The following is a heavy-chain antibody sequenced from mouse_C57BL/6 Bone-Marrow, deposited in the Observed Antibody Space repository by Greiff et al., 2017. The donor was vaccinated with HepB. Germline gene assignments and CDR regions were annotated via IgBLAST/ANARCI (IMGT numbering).Heavy chain of an antibody. V-gene: IGHV1-50*01. CDR1: GYTFTSYW. CDR3: ARRASPRSWVAF. Sequence: QVQLQQPGAELVKPGASVKLSCKASGYTFTSYWMQWVKQRPGQGLEWIGEIDPSDSYINYNQKFKGKATLTVDISSSTAYMQLSSLTSEDSAVYYFARRASPRSWVAFWGRGTRVTVSA. D-gene: IGHD3-1*01. J-gene: IGHJ3*01. CDR2: IDPSDSYI.